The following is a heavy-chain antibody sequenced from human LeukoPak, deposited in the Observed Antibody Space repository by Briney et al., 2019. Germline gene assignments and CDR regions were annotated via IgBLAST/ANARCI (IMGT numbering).Heavy chain of an antibody. D-gene: IGHD3-22*01. CDR2: ISYDGSNK. J-gene: IGHJ4*02. Sequence: GRSLRLSCAASGFTFRSYAMHWVRQAPGKGLEWVALISYDGSNKYYADSVKGRFTISRDNSKNTLYLQMNSLRAEDTAVYYCAKEAADYYDSSGYPVGYWGQGTLVTVSS. V-gene: IGHV3-30*04. CDR3: AKEAADYYDSSGYPVGY. CDR1: GFTFRSYA.